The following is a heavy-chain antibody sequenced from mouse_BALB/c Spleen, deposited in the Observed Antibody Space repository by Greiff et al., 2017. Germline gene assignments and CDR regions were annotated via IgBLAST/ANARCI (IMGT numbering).Heavy chain of an antibody. J-gene: IGHJ2*01. Sequence: EVQLQQSGAELVKPGASVKLSCTASGFNIKDTYMHWAKQRPEQGLEWIGRIDPANGNTKYDPKFQGKATITADTSSNTAYLQLSSLTSEDTAVYYCVHYYGSSYRNDYWGQGTTLTVSS. CDR3: VHYYGSSYRNDY. CDR1: GFNIKDTY. V-gene: IGHV14-3*02. CDR2: IDPANGNT. D-gene: IGHD1-1*01.